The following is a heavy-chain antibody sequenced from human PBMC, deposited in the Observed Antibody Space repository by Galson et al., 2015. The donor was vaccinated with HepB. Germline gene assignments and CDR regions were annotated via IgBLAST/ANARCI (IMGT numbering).Heavy chain of an antibody. J-gene: IGHJ6*02. Sequence: SVKVSCKASGYTFTKYAMNWVRQAPGQGLEWMGWIDTKTGNPSYGQGFTGRFVFSLDTSVTTAYLQINSLKAEDSAIYYCGYGSASYYYAMDVWGQGTTVTVSS. CDR1: GYTFTKYA. V-gene: IGHV7-4-1*02. CDR2: IDTKTGNP. CDR3: GYGSASYYYAMDV. D-gene: IGHD2-15*01.